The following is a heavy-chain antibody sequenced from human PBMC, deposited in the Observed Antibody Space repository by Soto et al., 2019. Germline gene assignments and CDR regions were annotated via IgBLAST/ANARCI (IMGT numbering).Heavy chain of an antibody. CDR1: GYTFTSYA. D-gene: IGHD5-12*01. V-gene: IGHV1-3*01. J-gene: IGHJ6*02. Sequence: GASVKVSCKASGYTFTSYAMHWVRQAPGQRLEWMGWINAGNGNTKYSQKFQGRVTITRDTSASTAYMELSSLRSEDTAVYYCARAYSGYVDYYYGMDVWGQGTTVTRLL. CDR3: ARAYSGYVDYYYGMDV. CDR2: INAGNGNT.